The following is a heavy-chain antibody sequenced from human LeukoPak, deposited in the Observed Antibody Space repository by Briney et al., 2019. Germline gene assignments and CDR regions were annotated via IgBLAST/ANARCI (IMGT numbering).Heavy chain of an antibody. CDR2: IYYSGST. V-gene: IGHV4-59*01. D-gene: IGHD7-27*01. Sequence: KPSETLSLTCTVSGGSISTYYWSWIRQPPGKGLEWIGYIYYSGSTNYNPSLKSRVTISVDTSKNQFSLKLTSVTAADTAVYYCARDGANWGFDYWDQGTLVTVSS. CDR1: GGSISTYY. J-gene: IGHJ4*02. CDR3: ARDGANWGFDY.